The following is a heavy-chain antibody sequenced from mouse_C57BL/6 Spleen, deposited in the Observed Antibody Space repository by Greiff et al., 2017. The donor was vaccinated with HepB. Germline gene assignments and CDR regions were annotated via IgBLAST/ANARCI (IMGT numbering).Heavy chain of an antibody. Sequence: EVQLQQSGTVLARPGASVKMSCKTSGYTFTSYWMHWVKQRPGQGLEWIGAIYPGTSDTSYNQTFKGKAKLTAVTSASTAYMELSSLTNEDSAVYYRTRGGYYGSKGDWLAYWGQVTLVTVAA. J-gene: IGHJ3*01. CDR2: IYPGTSDT. CDR1: GYTFTSYW. D-gene: IGHD1-1*01. CDR3: TRGGYYGSKGDWLAY. V-gene: IGHV1-5*01.